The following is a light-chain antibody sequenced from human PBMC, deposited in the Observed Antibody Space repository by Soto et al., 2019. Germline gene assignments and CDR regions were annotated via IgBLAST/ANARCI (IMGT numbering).Light chain of an antibody. V-gene: IGKV1-5*01. Sequence: DIQMTQSPSTLSASVGDRFTITCRASQSISSWLAWYQQKPGKAPKLLIYAASSLQSGVPARFSGSGSGTDFTLTISSLQPDDFATYYCQQYNSYWTFGQGTKVDIK. CDR3: QQYNSYWT. CDR1: QSISSW. CDR2: AAS. J-gene: IGKJ1*01.